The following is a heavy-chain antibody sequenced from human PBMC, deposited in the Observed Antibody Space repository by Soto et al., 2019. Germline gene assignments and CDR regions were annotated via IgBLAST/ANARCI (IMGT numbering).Heavy chain of an antibody. J-gene: IGHJ6*03. D-gene: IGHD2-2*01. V-gene: IGHV3-7*01. CDR2: IKQDGSEK. CDR1: GFTFSSYW. Sequence: GGSLRLSCAASGFTFSSYWMSWVRQAPGKGLEWVANIKQDGSEKYYVDSVKGRFTISRDNAKNSLYLQMNSLRAEDTAVYYCARDIAPTEYQLPFNPYYYYMDVWGKGTTVTVSS. CDR3: ARDIAPTEYQLPFNPYYYYMDV.